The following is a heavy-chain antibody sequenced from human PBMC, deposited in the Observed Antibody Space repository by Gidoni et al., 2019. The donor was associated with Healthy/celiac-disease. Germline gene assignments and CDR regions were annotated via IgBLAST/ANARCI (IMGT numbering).Heavy chain of an antibody. Sequence: QVQLVESGGGVVQPGRSLRLPCAASGFTFSSYGMHWVRQAPGKGMEWVAVISYEGSNKCYADAVKGRFTISRDNSKNTLYLQMNSLRAEDTAVYYCAKVDTSYGMDVWGQGTTVTVSS. D-gene: IGHD5-18*01. CDR1: GFTFSSYG. CDR3: AKVDTSYGMDV. V-gene: IGHV3-30*18. J-gene: IGHJ6*02. CDR2: ISYEGSNK.